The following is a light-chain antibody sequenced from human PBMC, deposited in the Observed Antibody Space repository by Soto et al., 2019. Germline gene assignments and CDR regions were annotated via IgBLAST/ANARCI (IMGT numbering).Light chain of an antibody. CDR3: QQRSNWRT. J-gene: IGKJ5*01. CDR1: QSVSSY. CDR2: DAS. V-gene: IGKV3-11*01. Sequence: EIVLTQSPATLSLSPGERATLSCRASQSVSSYLAWYQQKPGQAPRLLIYDASNRATGIPARFSGSGSGTDFTLTISSLEPEHFAVYYCQQRSNWRTFGQGTRLEMK.